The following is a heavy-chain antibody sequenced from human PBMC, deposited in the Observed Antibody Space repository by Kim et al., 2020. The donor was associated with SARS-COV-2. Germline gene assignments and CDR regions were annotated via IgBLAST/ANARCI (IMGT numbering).Heavy chain of an antibody. J-gene: IGHJ3*02. CDR3: ARELYSSSWYEGAFDI. V-gene: IGHV3-21*06. CDR2: ISSSSSYI. D-gene: IGHD6-19*01. CDR1: RFTFSTYN. Sequence: GGSLRLSCAASRFTFSTYNMNWVRQAPGKGLEWVSSISSSSSYIYYADSVKGRFTISRDNAKNSLYLQMNSLRAEDTAVYYCARELYSSSWYEGAFDIWGQGTMVTVSS.